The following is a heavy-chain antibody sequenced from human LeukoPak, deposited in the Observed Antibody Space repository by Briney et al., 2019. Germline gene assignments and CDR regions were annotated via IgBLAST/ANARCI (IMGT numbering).Heavy chain of an antibody. D-gene: IGHD3-10*01. V-gene: IGHV3-48*04. CDR2: IGHTGSIT. CDR1: GFTFGSYS. J-gene: IGHJ1*01. CDR3: VRDGAVVTSGNYPWRYFQY. Sequence: GGSLRLSCAGSGFTFGSYSMNWVRHAPGKGLEWVSYIGHTGSITDYADSVKGRFTISRDNAKNSLYLQMNTLRAEDTAVYYCVRDGAVVTSGNYPWRYFQYWGQGTLVTVSS.